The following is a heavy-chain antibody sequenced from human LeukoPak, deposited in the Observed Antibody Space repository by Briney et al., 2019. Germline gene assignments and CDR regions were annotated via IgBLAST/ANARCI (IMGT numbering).Heavy chain of an antibody. CDR1: GGSISSGGYY. CDR2: IYYSGST. Sequence: PSETLSLTCTVSGGSISSGGYYWSWIRQHPGKGLEWIGYIYYSGSTYYNPSLKSRVTISVDTSKNQFSLKLSSVTAADTAVYYCAGGERYCSSTSCYRPQPYYFDYWGQGTLVTVSS. D-gene: IGHD2-2*02. V-gene: IGHV4-31*03. J-gene: IGHJ4*02. CDR3: AGGERYCSSTSCYRPQPYYFDY.